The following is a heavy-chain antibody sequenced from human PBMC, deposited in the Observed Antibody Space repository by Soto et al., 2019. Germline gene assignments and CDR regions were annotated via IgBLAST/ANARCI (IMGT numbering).Heavy chain of an antibody. Sequence: PWETLSLTCTFSVVSISNGGYYCNWIRQHPWKGLEWIGYIYYSGKTFYNPSLKGRLSMSVDTSKNQFSLKLSSVTAADTAVYFCARGQITFYYNIRGYLYYFEYWGQGTLVSVSS. CDR3: ARGQITFYYNIRGYLYYFEY. J-gene: IGHJ4*02. CDR1: VVSISNGGYY. D-gene: IGHD3-10*01. V-gene: IGHV4-31*03. CDR2: IYYSGKT.